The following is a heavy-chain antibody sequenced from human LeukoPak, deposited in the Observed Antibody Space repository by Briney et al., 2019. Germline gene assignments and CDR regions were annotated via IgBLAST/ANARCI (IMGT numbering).Heavy chain of an antibody. CDR2: ISAYNGNT. Sequence: HGASVKVSCKASGYTFTSYGISWVRQAPGQGLEWMGWISAYNGNTNYAQKLQGRVTMTTDTSTSTAYMELRSLRSDDTAVYYCARLRFLEWLLLPRDAFDIWGQGTMVTVSS. J-gene: IGHJ3*02. V-gene: IGHV1-18*01. CDR3: ARLRFLEWLLLPRDAFDI. D-gene: IGHD3-3*01. CDR1: GYTFTSYG.